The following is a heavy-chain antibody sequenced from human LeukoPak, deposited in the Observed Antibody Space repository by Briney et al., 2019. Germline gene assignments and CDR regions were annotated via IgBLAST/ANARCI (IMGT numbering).Heavy chain of an antibody. Sequence: GGSLRLSCAASGFTFSSYAMSWFRQAPGKGLEWVGFIRSKAYGGTTEYAASVKGRFTISRDDSKSIAYLQMNSLKTEDTAVYYCTRDQTRWFGELLRNFDYWGQGTLVTVSS. D-gene: IGHD3-10*01. J-gene: IGHJ4*02. CDR3: TRDQTRWFGELLRNFDY. V-gene: IGHV3-49*03. CDR2: IRSKAYGGTT. CDR1: GFTFSSYA.